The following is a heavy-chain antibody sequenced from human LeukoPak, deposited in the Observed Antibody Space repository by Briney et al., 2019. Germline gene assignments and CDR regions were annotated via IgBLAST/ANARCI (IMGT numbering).Heavy chain of an antibody. CDR2: ISSSSSYI. J-gene: IGHJ6*04. Sequence: GGSLRLSCAASGLTFSSYSMNWVRQAPGKGLEWVSSISSSSSYIYYADSVKGRFTISRDNAKNSLYLQMNSLRAEDTAVYYCARDRRYGDYWGTVDVWGKGTTVAVSS. CDR3: ARDRRYGDYWGTVDV. CDR1: GLTFSSYS. D-gene: IGHD4-17*01. V-gene: IGHV3-21*01.